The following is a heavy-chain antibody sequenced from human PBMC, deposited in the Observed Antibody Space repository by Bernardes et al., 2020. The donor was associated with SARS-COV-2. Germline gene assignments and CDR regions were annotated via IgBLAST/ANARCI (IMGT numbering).Heavy chain of an antibody. CDR3: AKSGGDDYGDYAYYFDH. Sequence: GSLRLSCVASGFSFNDFAMTWVRQAPGKGLEWVSSISGDGKSKYYSYSVSGRFAISRDNSKNTLYLQMNNLRAEDTAVYYCAKSGGDDYGDYAYYFDHWGHGTVVSMSS. CDR1: GFSFNDFA. D-gene: IGHD4-17*01. J-gene: IGHJ4*01. CDR2: ISGDGKSK. V-gene: IGHV3-23*01.